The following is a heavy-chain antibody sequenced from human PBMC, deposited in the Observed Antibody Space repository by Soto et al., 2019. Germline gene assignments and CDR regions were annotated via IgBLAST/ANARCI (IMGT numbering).Heavy chain of an antibody. CDR1: GYTFTNYG. V-gene: IGHV1-18*01. D-gene: IGHD5-18*01. CDR2: IGGYKGNT. CDR3: APHTLDTGMPSGY. J-gene: IGHJ4*02. Sequence: QVQLVQSGAEVREPGASVKVSCKASGYTFTNYGVSWVRQAPGQGLEWMGWIGGYKGNTNYAQKLQGRVTLTTYTSTSTASMELGSLSSDDTAVYYCAPHTLDTGMPSGYWGQGTLVTVSS.